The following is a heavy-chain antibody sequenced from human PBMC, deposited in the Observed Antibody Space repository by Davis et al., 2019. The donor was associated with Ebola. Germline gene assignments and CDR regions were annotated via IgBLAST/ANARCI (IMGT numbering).Heavy chain of an antibody. CDR1: GFIFSDYY. J-gene: IGHJ4*02. D-gene: IGHD4-17*01. Sequence: GESLKISCAASGFIFSDYYMDWVRQAPGKGLEYISYISNDNRHINYAESVKGRFTISRDNAKNSVYLQINSLRAEDTAVYYCARRRRTVTTFVDYWGQGTLVTVSS. V-gene: IGHV3-11*06. CDR2: ISNDNRHI. CDR3: ARRRRTVTTFVDY.